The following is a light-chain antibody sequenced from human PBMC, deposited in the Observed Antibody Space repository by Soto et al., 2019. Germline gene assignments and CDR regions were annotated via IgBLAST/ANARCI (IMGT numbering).Light chain of an antibody. CDR2: EVS. CDR1: SSDVGGYKY. J-gene: IGLJ2*01. Sequence: QSVLTQPASVSGSPGQSITISCTGTSSDVGGYKYVSRYQQHPDKAPKLIIFEVSNRPSGVPDRFSGSRSGNTASLTVSGLQAEDEADYYCSSFAGSPVVFGGGTKLTVL. CDR3: SSFAGSPVV. V-gene: IGLV2-8*01.